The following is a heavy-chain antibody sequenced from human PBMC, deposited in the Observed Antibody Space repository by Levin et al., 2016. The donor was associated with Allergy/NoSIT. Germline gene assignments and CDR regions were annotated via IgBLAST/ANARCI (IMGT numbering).Heavy chain of an antibody. J-gene: IGHJ4*02. CDR3: ARDRAWELVRGYYFEY. D-gene: IGHD3-10*01. Sequence: WIRQPPGKGLEWVSAISGSGGSTYYAASVKGRFTISRDNSKNMLYLQMDSLRADDTAVYYCARDRAWELVRGYYFEYWGQGTLVTVSS. CDR2: ISGSGGST. V-gene: IGHV3-23*01.